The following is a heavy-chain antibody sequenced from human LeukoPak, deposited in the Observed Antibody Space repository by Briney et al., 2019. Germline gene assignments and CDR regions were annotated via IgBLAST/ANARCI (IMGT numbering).Heavy chain of an antibody. J-gene: IGHJ4*02. CDR1: GFTVSGNY. Sequence: GGSLRLSCAVSGFTVSGNYMSWVRQAPGKGLEWVSLIYSGGTTYYADSVKGRFTISRDNSKNTLYLQMNSLRAEDTAVYYCARDMYDILAGYHYFDYWGQGTLVTVSS. D-gene: IGHD3-9*01. CDR2: IYSGGTT. V-gene: IGHV3-53*01. CDR3: ARDMYDILAGYHYFDY.